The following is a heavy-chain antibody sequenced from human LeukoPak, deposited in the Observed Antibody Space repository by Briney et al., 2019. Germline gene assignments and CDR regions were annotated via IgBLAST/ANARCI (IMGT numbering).Heavy chain of an antibody. CDR2: MNPNSGNT. V-gene: IGHV1-8*01. Sequence: ASVKVSFKASGYTFTSYDINWVRQATGQGLEWMGWMNPNSGNTGYAQKFQGRVTMTRNTSISTAYMELSSLRSEDTAVYYCARKRLGYCSSTSCSSWFDPWGQGTLVTVSS. CDR1: GYTFTSYD. J-gene: IGHJ5*02. D-gene: IGHD2-2*01. CDR3: ARKRLGYCSSTSCSSWFDP.